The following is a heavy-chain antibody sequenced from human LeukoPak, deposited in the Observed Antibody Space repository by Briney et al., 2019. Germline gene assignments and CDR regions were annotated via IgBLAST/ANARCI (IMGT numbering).Heavy chain of an antibody. D-gene: IGHD2-2*01. CDR2: INPNSGGT. CDR3: ARPAPAASGFVDY. Sequence: ASVKVSCKASGYTFTGYYMHWVRQAPGQGLEWMGWINPNSGGTNYAQKFQGRVTMTRDTSISTAYMELSRLRSDATAVYYCARPAPAASGFVDYWGQGTLVTVSS. CDR1: GYTFTGYY. J-gene: IGHJ4*02. V-gene: IGHV1-2*02.